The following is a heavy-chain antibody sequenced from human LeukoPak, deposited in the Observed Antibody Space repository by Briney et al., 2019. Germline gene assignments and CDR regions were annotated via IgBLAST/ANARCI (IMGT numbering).Heavy chain of an antibody. CDR3: ARDEGTDY. V-gene: IGHV1-8*03. J-gene: IGHJ4*02. Sequence: GASVKVSCKASGYTFTSYDINWVRQATGQGLEWMGWMNPNSGNTGYAQKFQGRVTITRSTSISTAYMELTSLRAEDTAVYYCARDEGTDYWGQGTLVTVSS. CDR1: GYTFTSYD. CDR2: MNPNSGNT. D-gene: IGHD3-10*01.